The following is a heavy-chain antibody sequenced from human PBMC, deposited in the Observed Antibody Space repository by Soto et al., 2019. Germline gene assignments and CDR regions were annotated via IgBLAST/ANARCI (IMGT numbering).Heavy chain of an antibody. D-gene: IGHD6-13*01. Sequence: EVQLVESGGGWVQPGGSLRLSCAASGFTFSNYWMSWVRQAPGKGLEWVANIKQDGSQKYYVDSVKGRFTISRDNAKNSLYLEMNSLRAGDTVAYSCASILPREAAGAPDWFDPWGQGTLVTVSS. CDR1: GFTFSNYW. J-gene: IGHJ5*02. V-gene: IGHV3-7*03. CDR3: ASILPREAAGAPDWFDP. CDR2: IKQDGSQK.